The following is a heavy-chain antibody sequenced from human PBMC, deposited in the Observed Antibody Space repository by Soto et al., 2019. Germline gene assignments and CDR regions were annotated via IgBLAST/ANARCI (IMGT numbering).Heavy chain of an antibody. V-gene: IGHV4-30-4*01. CDR2: IYYSGNT. D-gene: IGHD1-1*01. CDR3: ASSPLQRMDD. CDR1: GGSFSSGYYY. Sequence: PSETLSLTCSVSGGSFSSGYYYWSWMRQRPGKGLEWIGNIYYSGNTYYNPSLKSRLTISIDTPKDQFSLKVVSVTAADTAVYDSASSPLQRMDDWGQGTTVTVSS. J-gene: IGHJ6*02.